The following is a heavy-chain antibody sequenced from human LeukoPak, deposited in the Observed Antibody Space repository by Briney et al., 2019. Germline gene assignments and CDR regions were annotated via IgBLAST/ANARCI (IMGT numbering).Heavy chain of an antibody. D-gene: IGHD3-10*02. CDR2: VGSTGGTT. Sequence: GGSLRLSCVASGFTFTSSAMTWVRQAPGKGLEWVSVVGSTGGTTYYADSVKGRFTISRDNAKNTMILQMNNLRVEDTAVYYCAAVPGIIIAGYFASWGRGTLVAVSA. J-gene: IGHJ4*02. V-gene: IGHV3-23*01. CDR1: GFTFTSSA. CDR3: AAVPGIIIAGYFAS.